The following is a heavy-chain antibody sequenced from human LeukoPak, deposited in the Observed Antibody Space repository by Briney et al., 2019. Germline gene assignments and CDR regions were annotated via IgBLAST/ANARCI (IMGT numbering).Heavy chain of an antibody. Sequence: PSETLSLTCTVSGGSSSSGDYYWSWIRQPPGKGLEWIGYIYYSGSTYYNPSLKSRVTISVDTSKNQFSLKLSSVTAADTAVYYCARVNLGDYYDSSGPGAFDIWGQGTMVTVSS. CDR3: ARVNLGDYYDSSGPGAFDI. V-gene: IGHV4-30-4*08. J-gene: IGHJ3*02. CDR1: GGSSSSGDYY. D-gene: IGHD3-22*01. CDR2: IYYSGST.